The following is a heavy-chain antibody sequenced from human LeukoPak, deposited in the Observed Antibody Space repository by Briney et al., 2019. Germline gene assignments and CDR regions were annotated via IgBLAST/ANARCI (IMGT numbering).Heavy chain of an antibody. CDR2: ISGSGGST. V-gene: IGHV3-23*01. CDR3: AKDPFPYYFDY. Sequence: GGSLRLSCAASGITLSSYAMSWVRQAPGKGLEWVSAISGSGGSTYYADSVKGRFTISRDNSKNTLYLQMNSLRAEDTAVYYCAKDPFPYYFDYWGQGTLVTASS. J-gene: IGHJ4*02. CDR1: GITLSSYA.